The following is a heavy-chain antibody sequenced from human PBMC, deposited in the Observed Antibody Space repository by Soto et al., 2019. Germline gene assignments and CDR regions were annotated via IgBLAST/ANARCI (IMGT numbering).Heavy chain of an antibody. J-gene: IGHJ4*02. V-gene: IGHV4-34*01. CDR1: GGSFSGYY. Sequence: SETLSLTCAVYGGSFSGYYWSWIRQPPGKGLEWIGEINHSGSTNYNPSLKSRVTISVDTSKNQFSLKLSSVTAADTAVYYCARCGYSSGWYFDYWGQGTLVTVSS. CDR2: INHSGST. D-gene: IGHD6-19*01. CDR3: ARCGYSSGWYFDY.